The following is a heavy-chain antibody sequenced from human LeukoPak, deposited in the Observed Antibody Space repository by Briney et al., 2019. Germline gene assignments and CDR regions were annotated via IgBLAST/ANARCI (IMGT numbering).Heavy chain of an antibody. CDR1: GGSFSGYY. D-gene: IGHD6-19*01. CDR3: ARSSGWTRGALLH. CDR2: INHSGST. Sequence: SETLSLTCAVYGGSFSGYYWSWIRQPPGKGLEWIGEINHSGSTNYNPSLKSRVTISVDTSKNQFSLKLSSVTAADTAVYYCARSSGWTRGALLHWGQGTLVTVSS. J-gene: IGHJ4*02. V-gene: IGHV4-34*01.